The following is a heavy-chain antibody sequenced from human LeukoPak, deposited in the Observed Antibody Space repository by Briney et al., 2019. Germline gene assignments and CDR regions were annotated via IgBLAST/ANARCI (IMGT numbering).Heavy chain of an antibody. CDR2: ISGSGGST. CDR3: AKDAPLPIFGVATATYDAFDI. CDR1: GFTFSSYA. D-gene: IGHD3-3*01. V-gene: IGHV3-23*01. Sequence: PGGSLRLSCAASGFTFSSYAMSWVRQAPGKGLEWVSAISGSGGSTYYADSVKGRFTISRDNSKNTLYLQMNSLRAEDTAVYYCAKDAPLPIFGVATATYDAFDIWGQGTMVTVSS. J-gene: IGHJ3*02.